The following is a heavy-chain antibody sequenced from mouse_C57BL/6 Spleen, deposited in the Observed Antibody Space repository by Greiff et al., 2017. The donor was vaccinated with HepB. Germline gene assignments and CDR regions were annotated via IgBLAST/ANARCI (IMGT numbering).Heavy chain of an antibody. J-gene: IGHJ3*01. CDR1: GYAFSSSW. CDR3: ASRWYDYDWFAY. V-gene: IGHV1-82*01. D-gene: IGHD2-4*01. CDR2: IYPGDGDT. Sequence: VKLVESGPELVKPGASVKISCKASGYAFSSSWMNWVKQRPGKGLEWIGRIYPGDGDTNYNGKFKGKATLTADKSSSTAYMQLSSLTSEDSAVYFCASRWYDYDWFAYWGQGTLVTVSA.